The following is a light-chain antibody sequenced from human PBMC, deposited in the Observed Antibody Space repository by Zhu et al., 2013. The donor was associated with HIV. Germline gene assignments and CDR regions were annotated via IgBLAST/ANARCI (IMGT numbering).Light chain of an antibody. Sequence: EIVLTQSPATLALSPGERATLSCRASQSVRSYLAWYQQKVGQAPRLLIYDASNRATGIPARFSGSGSGTDFTLTISSLEPEDFAVYYCQQRSDWPPSLTFGGGTEVEIK. CDR1: QSVRSY. CDR2: DAS. V-gene: IGKV3-11*01. CDR3: QQRSDWPPSLT. J-gene: IGKJ4*01.